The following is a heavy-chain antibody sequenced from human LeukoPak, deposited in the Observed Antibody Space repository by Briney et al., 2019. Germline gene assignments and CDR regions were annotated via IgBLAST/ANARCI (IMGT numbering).Heavy chain of an antibody. J-gene: IGHJ3*02. Sequence: GASVKVSCKASGGTFSSYAISWVRQVPGQGLEWMGGIIPIFGTANYAQKFQGRVTITADESTSTAYMELSSLRSEDTAVYYCARDQLAAAAVHAFDTWGQGTMVTVSS. CDR1: GGTFSSYA. D-gene: IGHD6-13*01. CDR3: ARDQLAAAAVHAFDT. CDR2: IIPIFGTA. V-gene: IGHV1-69*13.